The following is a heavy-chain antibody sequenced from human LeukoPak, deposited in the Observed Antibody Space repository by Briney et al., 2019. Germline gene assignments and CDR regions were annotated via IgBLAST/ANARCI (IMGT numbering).Heavy chain of an antibody. V-gene: IGHV4-61*05. D-gene: IGHD3-9*01. Sequence: PSETLSLTCTVSGGSISSSSYYWGWIRQPPGKGLEWIGYIYYSGSTNYNPSLKSRVTISVDTSKNQFSLKLSSVTAADTAVYYCARVLDLRGAFDIWGQGTMVTVSS. CDR2: IYYSGST. CDR3: ARVLDLRGAFDI. J-gene: IGHJ3*02. CDR1: GGSISSSSYY.